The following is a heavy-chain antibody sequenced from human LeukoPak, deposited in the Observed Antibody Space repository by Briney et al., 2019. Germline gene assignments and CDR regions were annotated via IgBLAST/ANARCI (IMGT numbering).Heavy chain of an antibody. Sequence: GGSLRLSCAASGXTFSSYAMNWVRQAPGKGLEWVSGISGSGGSTYYADSVKGRFTISRDNSKNTLYLQMNSLRVEDTAVYYCARGKLNWFDPWGEGTLVTVSS. CDR2: ISGSGGST. D-gene: IGHD3-16*01. CDR1: GXTFSSYA. V-gene: IGHV3-23*01. CDR3: ARGKLNWFDP. J-gene: IGHJ5*02.